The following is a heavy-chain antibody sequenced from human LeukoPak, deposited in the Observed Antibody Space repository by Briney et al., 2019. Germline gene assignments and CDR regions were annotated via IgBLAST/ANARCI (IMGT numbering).Heavy chain of an antibody. Sequence: SETLSLTCTVSGGSISSYYWSWIRQPPGKGLEWIGYIYYSGSTNYNPSLKSRVTISVDTSKNQFSLKLSSVTAADTAVYYCARSYYYDSSASHSYNWFDPWGEGTLVTVSS. CDR1: GGSISSYY. CDR2: IYYSGST. J-gene: IGHJ5*02. CDR3: ARSYYYDSSASHSYNWFDP. V-gene: IGHV4-59*01. D-gene: IGHD3-22*01.